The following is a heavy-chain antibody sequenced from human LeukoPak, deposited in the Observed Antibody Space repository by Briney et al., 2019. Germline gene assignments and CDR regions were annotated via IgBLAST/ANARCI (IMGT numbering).Heavy chain of an antibody. Sequence: GGSLRLSCAASGFTFSAYGMNWVRQAPGKGLEWLAPIGSDGSNKYFADSVKGRFTISRDNSKNTLYLQMNSLRAEDTAVYFCAGGYSYGDYWGQGTLVTVSS. J-gene: IGHJ4*02. CDR1: GFTFSAYG. V-gene: IGHV3-30*02. CDR3: AGGYSYGDY. CDR2: IGSDGSNK. D-gene: IGHD5-18*01.